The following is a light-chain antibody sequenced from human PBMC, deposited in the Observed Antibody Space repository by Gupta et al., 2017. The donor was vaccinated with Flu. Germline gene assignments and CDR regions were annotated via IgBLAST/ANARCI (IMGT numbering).Light chain of an antibody. V-gene: IGLV3-10*01. CDR1: ALPKKY. Sequence: SYWLTPPPSLSVSPGQTARITCSGDALPKKYAYWYQQKSGQAPVLVIYEDSKRPSGIPERFSGSRSGTTATFTISGAQVEDEADYYCYSTDSGGNHRVFGTGTRVTVL. CDR2: EDS. CDR3: YSTDSGGNHRV. J-gene: IGLJ1*01.